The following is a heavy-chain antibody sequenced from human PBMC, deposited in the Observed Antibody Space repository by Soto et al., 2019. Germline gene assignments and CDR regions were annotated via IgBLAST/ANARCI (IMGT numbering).Heavy chain of an antibody. Sequence: QEQLVESGGGVVQPGMSLRLSCVASRFSFSNFGMHWVRQAPGKGLEWVAALSFDGTNKNYADGVRGRFTIYRDNSKNTIYLHMNSLRSDDTAMYYCAKGGCSSSSCSFKSWGQGTLVTV. V-gene: IGHV3-30*18. CDR2: LSFDGTNK. CDR1: RFSFSNFG. J-gene: IGHJ5*02. CDR3: AKGGCSSSSCSFKS. D-gene: IGHD2-2*01.